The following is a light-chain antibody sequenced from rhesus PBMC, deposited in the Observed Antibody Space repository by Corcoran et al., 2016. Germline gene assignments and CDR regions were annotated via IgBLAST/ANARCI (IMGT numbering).Light chain of an antibody. Sequence: DIVMTQTPLSLPVTLGEPASISCRSSQSLLDSEDGNTYLEWYLQKPGQSPQLLIYEVSTRASGVPDRFSGSGSETDVTLKSSRVEAEVGGVYYCMQALEFPLTFGGGTKVELK. CDR1: QSLLDSEDGNTY. V-gene: IGKV2-104*01. CDR3: MQALEFPLT. CDR2: EVS. J-gene: IGKJ4*01.